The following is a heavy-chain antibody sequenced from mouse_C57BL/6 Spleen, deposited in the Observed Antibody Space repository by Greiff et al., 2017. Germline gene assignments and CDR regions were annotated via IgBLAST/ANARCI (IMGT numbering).Heavy chain of an antibody. CDR1: GFSFTSYG. V-gene: IGHV2-2*01. Sequence: QVQLQQSGPGLVLPSQSLSISCTASGFSFTSYGVHWVRQSPGKGLEWLGVLWRGGSTDYNAAFISRLSISKDNSESQVFIKMNSLKADDTAIYYWARNGYDEGTWFAYWGKGTLVTVSA. CDR2: LWRGGST. CDR3: ARNGYDEGTWFAY. D-gene: IGHD2-2*01. J-gene: IGHJ3*01.